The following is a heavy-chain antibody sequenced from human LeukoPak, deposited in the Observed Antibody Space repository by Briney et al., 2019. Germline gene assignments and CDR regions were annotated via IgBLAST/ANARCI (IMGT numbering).Heavy chain of an antibody. CDR2: ISGSGGST. D-gene: IGHD1-26*01. V-gene: IGHV3-23*01. J-gene: IGHJ4*02. CDR1: GFTFSDYS. Sequence: PGRSLRLSRAASGFTFSDYSMNWVRQAPGKGLEWVSAISGSGGSTYYADSVKGRFTISRDNSKNTLYLQMNSLRAEDTAVYYCANEWELRSLDYWGQGTLVTVSS. CDR3: ANEWELRSLDY.